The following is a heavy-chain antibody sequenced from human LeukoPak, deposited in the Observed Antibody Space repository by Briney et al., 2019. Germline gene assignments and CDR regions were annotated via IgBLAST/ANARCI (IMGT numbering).Heavy chain of an antibody. V-gene: IGHV4-39*02. CDR1: GGSISSSSYY. CDR2: IYYSGST. Sequence: PSETLSLTCTVSGGSISSSSYYWGWIRQPPGKGLEWFGSIYYSGSTYYNPSLKSRVTISVDTSKNQFSLKLSSVTAADTAVYYCAREGRRHSSSRFPFDYWGQGTLVTVSS. D-gene: IGHD6-13*01. CDR3: AREGRRHSSSRFPFDY. J-gene: IGHJ4*02.